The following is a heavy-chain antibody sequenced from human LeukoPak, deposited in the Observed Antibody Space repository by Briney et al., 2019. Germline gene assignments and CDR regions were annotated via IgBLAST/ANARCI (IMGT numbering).Heavy chain of an antibody. V-gene: IGHV3-30*18. D-gene: IGHD2-2*01. CDR2: ISYDGRNS. CDR3: AKDRLVVAPAAMTSNFDF. J-gene: IGHJ4*02. CDR1: GFTFSSNY. Sequence: PGGSLRLSCAASGFTFSSNYMSWVRQAPGKGLEWVAVISYDGRNSYYADSVKGRFTISRDNSKNTLYLQMNSLKTEDTAVYYCAKDRLVVAPAAMTSNFDFWGQGTLVTVSS.